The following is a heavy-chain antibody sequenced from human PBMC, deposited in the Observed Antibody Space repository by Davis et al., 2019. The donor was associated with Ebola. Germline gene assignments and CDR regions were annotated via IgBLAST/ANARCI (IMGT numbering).Heavy chain of an antibody. CDR1: GFTFASYA. CDR2: ISGSGGST. V-gene: IGHV3-23*01. D-gene: IGHD3/OR15-3a*01. Sequence: GGSLRLSCPAPGFTFASYAMSWVRQAPGKGLEWVSAISGSGGSTYYADSVKGRFTISRDNSKNTLCLQMDSLRAEDTAIYYCARGGGMFSDFAGMDCWGQGTLVTVSS. J-gene: IGHJ4*02. CDR3: ARGGGMFSDFAGMDC.